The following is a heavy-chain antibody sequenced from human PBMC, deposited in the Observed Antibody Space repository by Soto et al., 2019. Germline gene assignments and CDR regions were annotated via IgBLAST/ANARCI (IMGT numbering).Heavy chain of an antibody. CDR2: ISSSSSYI. D-gene: IGHD4-17*01. J-gene: IGHJ4*02. Sequence: PGGSLRLSCAASGFAFSSYSMNWVRQAPGKGLEWVSSISSSSSYIYYADSVKGRFTISRDNAKNSLYLQMNSLRAEDTAVYYCARGDPVNFAGKYYFDYWGQRTLVTVSS. V-gene: IGHV3-21*01. CDR3: ARGDPVNFAGKYYFDY. CDR1: GFAFSSYS.